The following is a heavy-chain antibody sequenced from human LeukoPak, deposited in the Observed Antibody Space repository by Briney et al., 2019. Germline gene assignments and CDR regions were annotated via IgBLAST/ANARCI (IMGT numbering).Heavy chain of an antibody. CDR2: FWYVGSNK. D-gene: IGHD6-13*01. Sequence: PGRSLRLSCAASGFTFSTYGMHWVRQAPGKGLEWVALFWYVGSNKYYADSVKGRFTISRDNSKNTLYLQMNCLRVEDTAVYYCARDSIPAAGTTGVGFDCWGQGTLVTVSS. CDR3: ARDSIPAAGTTGVGFDC. V-gene: IGHV3-33*01. CDR1: GFTFSTYG. J-gene: IGHJ4*02.